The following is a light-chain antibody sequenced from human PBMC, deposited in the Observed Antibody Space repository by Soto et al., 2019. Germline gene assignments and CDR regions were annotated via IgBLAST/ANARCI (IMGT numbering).Light chain of an antibody. CDR2: GSS. Sequence: EIVLTQSPGTGSSSPGERANLSFRASQSLSSNYSSWYQQKPGQARRLLIYGSSSRATGIPDRFSGSGCGPDITPTTSSLEHEASAVYYCQQYGSSGTFGQGTKVDIK. CDR3: QQYGSSGT. CDR1: QSLSSNY. J-gene: IGKJ1*01. V-gene: IGKV3-20*01.